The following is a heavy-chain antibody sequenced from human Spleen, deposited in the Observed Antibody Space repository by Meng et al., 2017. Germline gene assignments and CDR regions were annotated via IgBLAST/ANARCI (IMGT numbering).Heavy chain of an antibody. CDR1: GGSISSSNW. CDR2: IYHSGST. V-gene: IGHV4-4*02. CDR3: ARDLITMVRGVILSDYFDY. J-gene: IGHJ4*02. D-gene: IGHD3-10*01. Sequence: QVEPPESGPGLVKPSVTLSLTCAVAGGSISSSNWWSWVRQPPGKGLEWIGEIYHSGSTNYNPSLKSRVTISVDKSKNQFSLKLSSVTAADTAVYYCARDLITMVRGVILSDYFDYWGQGTLVTVSS.